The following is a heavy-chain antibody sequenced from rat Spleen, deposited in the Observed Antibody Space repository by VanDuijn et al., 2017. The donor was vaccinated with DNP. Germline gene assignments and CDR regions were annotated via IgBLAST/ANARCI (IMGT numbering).Heavy chain of an antibody. CDR1: GFTFSDHN. V-gene: IGHV5-7*01. D-gene: IGHD1-12*02. J-gene: IGHJ2*01. Sequence: EVQLVESGGGLVQPGRSLIISCTASGFTFSDHNMAWVRQAPKKGLEWVATISTSGSRTYYPDSVKGRFTISRDNAKSSLYLQMNSLKSEDTATYYCARAGIYYYDGSHYWGQGVMVTVSS. CDR3: ARAGIYYYDGSHY. CDR2: ISTSGSRT.